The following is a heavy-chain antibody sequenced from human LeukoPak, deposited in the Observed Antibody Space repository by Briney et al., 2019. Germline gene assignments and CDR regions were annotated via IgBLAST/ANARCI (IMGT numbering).Heavy chain of an antibody. J-gene: IGHJ4*02. D-gene: IGHD3-3*01. CDR1: GGSFSGYY. V-gene: IGHV4-34*01. CDR3: ARGVLDFWSGYYQVGSDY. CDR2: INHSGST. Sequence: PSETLSLTCAVYGGSFSGYYWSWIRQPPGKGLEWIGEINHSGSTNYNPSLKSRVTISVDTSKNQFSLKLSSVTAADTAVYYCARGVLDFWSGYYQVGSDYWGQGTLVTVSS.